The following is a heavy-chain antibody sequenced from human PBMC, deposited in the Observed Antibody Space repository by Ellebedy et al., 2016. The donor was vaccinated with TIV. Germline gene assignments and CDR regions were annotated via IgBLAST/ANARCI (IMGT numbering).Heavy chain of an antibody. CDR3: AREVRGYSSGYGMDV. Sequence: MPGGSLRLSCAVYGGSFSGYYWSWIRQPPGKGLEWIGEINHSGSTNYNPSLKSRVTISVDTSKNQFSLKLSSVTAADTAVYYCAREVRGYSSGYGMDVWGQGTTVTVSS. V-gene: IGHV4-34*01. D-gene: IGHD6-19*01. CDR2: INHSGST. CDR1: GGSFSGYY. J-gene: IGHJ6*02.